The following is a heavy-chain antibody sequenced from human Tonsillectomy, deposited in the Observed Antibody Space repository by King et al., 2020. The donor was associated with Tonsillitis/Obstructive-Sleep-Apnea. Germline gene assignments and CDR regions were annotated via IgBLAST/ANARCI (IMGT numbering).Heavy chain of an antibody. CDR2: IYYSGST. J-gene: IGHJ5*02. CDR1: GGSISSSGYY. V-gene: IGHV4-39*01. Sequence: LQLQESGPGLVKPSETLSLTCTVSGGSISSSGYYWGWIRQPPGKGLECIGSIYYSGSTYHNPSLKSRVTISVDTSKNQFSLKLSSVTAADTAVYYCARSSTSLNWFDPWGQGTLVTVSS. CDR3: ARSSTSLNWFDP. D-gene: IGHD2-2*01.